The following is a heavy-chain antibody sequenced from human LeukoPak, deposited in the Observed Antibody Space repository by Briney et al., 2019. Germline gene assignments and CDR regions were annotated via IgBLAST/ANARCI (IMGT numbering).Heavy chain of an antibody. V-gene: IGHV3-9*01. CDR1: GFTFDDYA. D-gene: IGHD1-26*01. J-gene: IGHJ5*02. Sequence: PGGSLRLSCAASGFTFDDYAMHWVRQAPGKGLEWVSGISWNSGSIGYADSVKGRFTISRDNAKNSLYLQMNSLRAEDTALYYCAKDMGRWELSGLYNWFDPWGQGTLVTVSS. CDR2: ISWNSGSI. CDR3: AKDMGRWELSGLYNWFDP.